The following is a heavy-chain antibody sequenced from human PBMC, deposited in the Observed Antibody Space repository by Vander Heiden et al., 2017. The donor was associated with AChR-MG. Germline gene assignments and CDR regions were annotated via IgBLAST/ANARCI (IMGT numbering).Heavy chain of an antibody. CDR2: FDPEDGET. J-gene: IGHJ4*02. V-gene: IGHV1-24*01. D-gene: IGHD3-22*01. Sequence: QVQLVQSGAELKKPGASVTVSCKVSGYTLTELAMHWVRQAPGKGLEWMGGFDPEDGETIYAQKFQGRVTMTEDTSTDTAYMELSSLRSEDTAVYYCATAQTYYYDRSGSLDYWGQGTLVTVSS. CDR3: ATAQTYYYDRSGSLDY. CDR1: GYTLTELA.